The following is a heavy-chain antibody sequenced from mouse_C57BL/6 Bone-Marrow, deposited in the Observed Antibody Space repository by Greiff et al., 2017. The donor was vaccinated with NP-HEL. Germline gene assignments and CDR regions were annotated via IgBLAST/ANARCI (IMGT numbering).Heavy chain of an antibody. CDR3: ARWDLGLAY. V-gene: IGHV1-54*01. CDR1: GYAFTNYL. D-gene: IGHD4-1*01. CDR2: INTGSGGT. Sequence: VQLQQSGAELVRPGTSVKVSCKASGYAFTNYLIEWVKQRPGQGLEWIGVINTGSGGTNSNETFKGKATLTADKSSSTAYMQLSSLTSEDSAVYFCARWDLGLAYWGQGTLVTVSA. J-gene: IGHJ3*01.